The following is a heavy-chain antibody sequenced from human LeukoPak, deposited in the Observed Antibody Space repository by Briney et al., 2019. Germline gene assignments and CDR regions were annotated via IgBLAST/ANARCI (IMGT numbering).Heavy chain of an antibody. CDR3: ARDGASSGWMNGVDY. J-gene: IGHJ4*02. CDR1: GFTFSSYA. CDR2: ISGSGDST. Sequence: GGSLRLSCAASGFTFSSYAMSWVRQAPGKGLEWVSAISGSGDSTYYADSVKGRFTISRDNSKNTLYLQMNSLRAEDTAVYYCARDGASSGWMNGVDYWGQGTLVTVSS. V-gene: IGHV3-23*01. D-gene: IGHD6-19*01.